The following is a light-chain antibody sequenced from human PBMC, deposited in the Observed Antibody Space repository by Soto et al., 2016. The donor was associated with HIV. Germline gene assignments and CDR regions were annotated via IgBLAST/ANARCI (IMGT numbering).Light chain of an antibody. CDR1: NLGNTY. Sequence: SYVLTQPPSVSVSPGQTASITCSGRNLGNTYASWYQQKPGQSPLMVIYRDTKRPSGISERFSGSNSGNTATLTISGTQAMDEADYFCQAWDSTTNLYVFGTGTKVTVL. V-gene: IGLV3-1*01. J-gene: IGLJ1*01. CDR3: QAWDSTTNLYV. CDR2: RDT.